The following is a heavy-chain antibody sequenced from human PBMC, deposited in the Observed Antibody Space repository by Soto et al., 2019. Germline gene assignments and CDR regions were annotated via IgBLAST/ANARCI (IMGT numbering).Heavy chain of an antibody. J-gene: IGHJ4*02. CDR3: AKGRAVTTGTGYFDY. V-gene: IGHV3-23*01. CDR1: GFTFSSYA. CDR2: ISGSGGST. Sequence: EVRLLESGGGLVQPGGSLRLSCAASGFTFSSYAMSWVRQAPGKGLEWVSAISGSGGSTYYADSVEGRFTISRDNSKNTLYLQMNSLRAEDTAVYYCAKGRAVTTGTGYFDYWGQGTLVTVSS. D-gene: IGHD4-17*01.